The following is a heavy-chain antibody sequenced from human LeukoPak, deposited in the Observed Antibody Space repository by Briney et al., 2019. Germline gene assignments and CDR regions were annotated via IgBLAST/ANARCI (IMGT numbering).Heavy chain of an antibody. CDR2: INPSGGST. V-gene: IGHV1-46*01. CDR1: GYTFTSYY. D-gene: IGHD3-10*01. J-gene: IGHJ4*02. Sequence: ASVKVSCKASGYTFTSYYMHWVRQAPGQGLEWMGIINPSGGSTSYAQKFQGRVTMTRDTSTSTVYMELSSLRSEDTAVYYCARDHLSYYGSGSFGYWGQGTLVTVSS. CDR3: ARDHLSYYGSGSFGY.